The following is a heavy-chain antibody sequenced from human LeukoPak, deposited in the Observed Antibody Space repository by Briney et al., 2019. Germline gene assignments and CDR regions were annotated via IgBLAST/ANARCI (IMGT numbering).Heavy chain of an antibody. V-gene: IGHV3-23*01. Sequence: GGSLRLSYAASGFTFSSYAMSWVRPAPGKGLEWVSSISGSGGSTYYADSVKGRFTISRDNSKNTLYLQMNSLRAEDTAVYYCAKGGRGNLFDYWGQGTLVTVSS. D-gene: IGHD1-14*01. CDR2: ISGSGGST. CDR1: GFTFSSYA. CDR3: AKGGRGNLFDY. J-gene: IGHJ4*02.